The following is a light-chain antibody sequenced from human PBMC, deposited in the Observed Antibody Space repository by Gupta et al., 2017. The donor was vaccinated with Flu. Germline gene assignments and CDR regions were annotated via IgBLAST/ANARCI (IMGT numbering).Light chain of an antibody. CDR1: QSVSSSR. Sequence: EIVLTQSPGTLSLSPGERATLSCRTSQSVSSSRLAWYQQKPGQAPRLVLYGASNRATGIPDRFSGSESGTDLTLTISRLEPEDFAVYYCQQDVTLPYTFGQGTRLETK. CDR2: GAS. V-gene: IGKV3-20*01. J-gene: IGKJ5*01. CDR3: QQDVTLPYT.